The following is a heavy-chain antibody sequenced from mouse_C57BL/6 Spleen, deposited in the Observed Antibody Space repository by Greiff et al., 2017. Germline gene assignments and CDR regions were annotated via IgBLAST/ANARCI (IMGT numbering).Heavy chain of an antibody. D-gene: IGHD2-4*01. Sequence: QVQLQQPGAELVRPGSSVKLSCKASGYTFTSYWMHWVKQRPIQGLEWIGNIDPSDSETHYNQKFKDKATLTVDKSSSPAYMQLSSLTSEASAVYFYARSYYDYDGAMDYWGQGTSVTVSS. CDR1: GYTFTSYW. V-gene: IGHV1-52*01. CDR2: IDPSDSET. J-gene: IGHJ4*01. CDR3: ARSYYDYDGAMDY.